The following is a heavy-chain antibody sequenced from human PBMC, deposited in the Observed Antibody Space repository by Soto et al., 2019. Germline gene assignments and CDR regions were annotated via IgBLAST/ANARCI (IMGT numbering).Heavy chain of an antibody. CDR1: GFTFSSYW. D-gene: IGHD4-17*01. V-gene: IGHV3-7*03. J-gene: IGHJ4*02. CDR2: IKQDGSEK. Sequence: EVQLVESGGGLVQPGGSLRLSCAASGFTFSSYWMSWVRQAPGKGLEWVANIKQDGSEKYYVDSVKGRFTISRDNAKNSLYLQMNSLRAEDTAVYYCVREWRLRPYYFDYWGQGTLVTVSS. CDR3: VREWRLRPYYFDY.